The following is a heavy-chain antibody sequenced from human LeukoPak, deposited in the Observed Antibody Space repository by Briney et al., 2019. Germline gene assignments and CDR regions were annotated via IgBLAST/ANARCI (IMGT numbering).Heavy chain of an antibody. J-gene: IGHJ5*02. Sequence: SETLSLTCAVYGGSFSGYYWSWIRQPPGKGLEWIGEINHSGSTNYNPSLKSRVTISVDTSKNQFSLKLSSVTAADTAVYYCARGYCSSTSCYSRKRNNWFDPWGQGTLVTVSS. V-gene: IGHV4-34*01. CDR3: ARGYCSSTSCYSRKRNNWFDP. D-gene: IGHD2-2*01. CDR1: GGSFSGYY. CDR2: INHSGST.